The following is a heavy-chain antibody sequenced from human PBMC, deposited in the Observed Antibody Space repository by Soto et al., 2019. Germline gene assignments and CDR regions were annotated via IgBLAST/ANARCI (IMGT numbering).Heavy chain of an antibody. V-gene: IGHV3-23*01. CDR2: VTGRASST. CDR1: GFTFPNYA. CDR3: AKHLPSKENQRLWADAFQM. J-gene: IGHJ3*02. Sequence: EVRLLESGGGLVQPGGSLRLSCAASGFTFPNYAMSWVRQAPGKGLEWVSVVTGRASSTYYADSVEGRFTISRDNSRNTLFLQMNSLGAEDTAVYYCAKHLPSKENQRLWADAFQMWGRGTNLTVSS. D-gene: IGHD2-2*01.